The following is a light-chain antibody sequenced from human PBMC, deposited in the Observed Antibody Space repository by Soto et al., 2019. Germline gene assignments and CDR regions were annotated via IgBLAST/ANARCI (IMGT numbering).Light chain of an antibody. Sequence: QSVLAQPPSASGSPGQSVTISCTGASSDVGGYDSVSWYQQHPGKAPKLLIYEVTKRPSGVPDRFSGSKSGNTASLTVSGLQPEDDADYFCSSYAGSNNYVFGTGTKVTVL. CDR3: SSYAGSNNYV. CDR1: SSDVGGYDS. J-gene: IGLJ1*01. V-gene: IGLV2-8*01. CDR2: EVT.